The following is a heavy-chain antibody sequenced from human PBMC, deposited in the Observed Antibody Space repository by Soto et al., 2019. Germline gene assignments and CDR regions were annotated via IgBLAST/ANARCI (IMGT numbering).Heavy chain of an antibody. V-gene: IGHV3-23*01. CDR2: ISGSGGST. Sequence: EVQLLESGGGLVQPGGSLRLSCAASGFTFSSYAMSWVRQAPGKGLEWVSAISGSGGSTYYADSVKGRFTISRDNSKNALYRQMKSLRAEDTAVYYCAKEITIFGVVIRPIYYFDYWGQGTLVTVSS. CDR3: AKEITIFGVVIRPIYYFDY. CDR1: GFTFSSYA. J-gene: IGHJ4*02. D-gene: IGHD3-3*01.